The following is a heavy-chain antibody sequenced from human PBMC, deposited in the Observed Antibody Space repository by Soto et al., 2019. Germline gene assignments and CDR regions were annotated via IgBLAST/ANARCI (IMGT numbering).Heavy chain of an antibody. V-gene: IGHV3-48*01. CDR2: IGSGSITI. CDR3: ARKASGSGYYYMDV. D-gene: IGHD5-12*01. Sequence: DVQLVESGGGLVQPGGSLRLSCAASGFTFSTYNMNWVRQAPGKGLEWISYIGSGSITIYYADSVKGRFTLSRDNAKTSLYLQVNSLRAEDTAVYYCARKASGSGYYYMDVWGKGTTVTVSS. CDR1: GFTFSTYN. J-gene: IGHJ6*03.